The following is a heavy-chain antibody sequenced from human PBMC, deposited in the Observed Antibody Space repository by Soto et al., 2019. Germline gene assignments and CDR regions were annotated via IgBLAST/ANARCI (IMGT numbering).Heavy chain of an antibody. V-gene: IGHV3-30*18. CDR2: ISYDGSNK. CDR1: GFTFSSYG. J-gene: IGHJ4*02. Sequence: PGGSLRLSCAASGFTFSSYGMHWVRQAPGKGLEWVAVISYDGSNKYYADSVKGRFTISRDNSKNTLYLQMNSLRAEDTAVYYCAKDPKVMVRGVIAHYFDYWGQGTLVTVSS. CDR3: AKDPKVMVRGVIAHYFDY. D-gene: IGHD3-10*01.